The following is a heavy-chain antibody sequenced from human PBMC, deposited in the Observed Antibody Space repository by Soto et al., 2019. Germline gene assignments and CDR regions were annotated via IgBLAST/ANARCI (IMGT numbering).Heavy chain of an antibody. CDR3: ARYSGSYWHYLDF. CDR1: GYSFASHW. J-gene: IGHJ4*02. Sequence: GESLNISFKGSGYSFASHWVAWVRQMPEKGLEWIGTIYPGDSDTKYSPAFRGQVTISADTSVSTAYLQWRSLEATDSAIYYCARYSGSYWHYLDFWGQGTLVTVSS. V-gene: IGHV5-51*01. CDR2: IYPGDSDT. D-gene: IGHD1-26*01.